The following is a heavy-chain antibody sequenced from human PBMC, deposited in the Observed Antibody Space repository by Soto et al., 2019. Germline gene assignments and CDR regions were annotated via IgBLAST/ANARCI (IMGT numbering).Heavy chain of an antibody. D-gene: IGHD3-3*01. CDR3: ARRVTYYDFWSGYYKTVEGGYYFDY. CDR1: GGSISSSSYY. CDR2: IYYSGST. J-gene: IGHJ4*02. Sequence: PSETLSLTCTVSGGSISSSSYYWGWIRQPPGKGLEWIGSIYYSGSTYYNPSLKSRVTISVDTSKNQFSLKLSSVTAADTAVYYCARRVTYYDFWSGYYKTVEGGYYFDYWGQGTLVTVSS. V-gene: IGHV4-39*01.